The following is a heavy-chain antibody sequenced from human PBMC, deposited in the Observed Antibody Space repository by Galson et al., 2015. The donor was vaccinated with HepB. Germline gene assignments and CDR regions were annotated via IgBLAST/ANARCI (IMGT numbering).Heavy chain of an antibody. CDR3: ARPHSSSSYFFDY. Sequence: SLRLSCAASGFTFSSYAMHWVRQAPGKGLEWVAVISYDGSNKYYADSVKGRFTISRDNSKNTLYLQMNSLRAKDTAVYYCARPHSSSSYFFDYWGQGTLVTVSS. D-gene: IGHD2-2*01. CDR2: ISYDGSNK. V-gene: IGHV3-30*04. J-gene: IGHJ4*02. CDR1: GFTFSSYA.